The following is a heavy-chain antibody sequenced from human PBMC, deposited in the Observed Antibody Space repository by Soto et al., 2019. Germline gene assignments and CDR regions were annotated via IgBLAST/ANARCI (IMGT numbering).Heavy chain of an antibody. V-gene: IGHV3-48*02. Sequence: GGSLRLSCTASGFTFSTYSMNWVRQAPGKGLEWVSFITTSSSTIYYADSVKGRFTISRDNAKNSLYLQMNSLRDEDTAVYYCARVAITLGGVIPVPYGLDVWGQGTTVTVSS. CDR3: ARVAITLGGVIPVPYGLDV. J-gene: IGHJ6*02. CDR1: GFTFSTYS. D-gene: IGHD3-16*02. CDR2: ITTSSSTI.